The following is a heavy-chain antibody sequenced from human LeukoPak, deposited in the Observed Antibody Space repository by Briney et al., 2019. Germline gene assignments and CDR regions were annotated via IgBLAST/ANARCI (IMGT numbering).Heavy chain of an antibody. J-gene: IGHJ4*02. Sequence: ASVKVSCKASGYTFTSYDINWVRQATGQGLEWMGWMNPNSGNTGYAQKFQGRVTMTRNTSISTAYMGLSSLRSEDTAVYYCARGSSSWYPFDYWGQGTLVTVSS. CDR2: MNPNSGNT. CDR1: GYTFTSYD. D-gene: IGHD6-13*01. CDR3: ARGSSSWYPFDY. V-gene: IGHV1-8*01.